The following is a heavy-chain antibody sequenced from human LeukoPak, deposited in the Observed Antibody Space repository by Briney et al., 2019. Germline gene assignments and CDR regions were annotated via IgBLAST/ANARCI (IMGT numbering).Heavy chain of an antibody. D-gene: IGHD1-26*01. Sequence: GGSLRLSCAASGFTVSSNYMSWVRQAPGKGLEWVSVIYSGGSTYYADSVKGRFTISRDNSKNTLYLQMNSLRAEDTAVYYCARCLRGELVIGYWGQGTLVTVSS. CDR1: GFTVSSNY. CDR3: ARCLRGELVIGY. V-gene: IGHV3-53*01. J-gene: IGHJ4*02. CDR2: IYSGGST.